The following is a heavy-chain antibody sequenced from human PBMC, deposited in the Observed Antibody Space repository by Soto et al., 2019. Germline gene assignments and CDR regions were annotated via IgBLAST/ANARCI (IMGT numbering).Heavy chain of an antibody. Sequence: QVKLVQSGTEVKKPGASIKVSCKASGYSFATSGMTWVRQAPGQGLEWRGWISVYNGKTNYDQKLQDRVTMTTDTSSNTAFLEVRNLRSDDTAVYYCARAGQYYDASGYADWGQGTLVTVS. J-gene: IGHJ4*02. CDR1: GYSFATSG. CDR2: ISVYNGKT. D-gene: IGHD3-22*01. CDR3: ARAGQYYDASGYAD. V-gene: IGHV1-18*01.